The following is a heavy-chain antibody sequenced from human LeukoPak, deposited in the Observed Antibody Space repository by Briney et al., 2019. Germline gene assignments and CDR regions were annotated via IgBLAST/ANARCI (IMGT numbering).Heavy chain of an antibody. CDR3: ARGLRFLEWLLPPYYYYYYMDV. J-gene: IGHJ6*03. CDR2: INPNSGGT. D-gene: IGHD3-3*01. CDR1: GYTFTGYY. Sequence: ASVKVSCKASGYTFTGYYMHWVRQAPGQGLEWMGWINPNSGGTNYAQKFQGRVTMTRDTSISTAYMGLSRLRSDDTAVYYCARGLRFLEWLLPPYYYYYYMDVWGKGTTVTVSS. V-gene: IGHV1-2*02.